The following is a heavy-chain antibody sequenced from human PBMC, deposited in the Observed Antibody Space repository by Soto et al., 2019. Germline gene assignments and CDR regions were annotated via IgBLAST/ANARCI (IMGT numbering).Heavy chain of an antibody. CDR1: GFTFSNAW. D-gene: IGHD3-22*01. CDR2: IKSKTDGGTT. CDR3: TTWYYYDSSGYYYPDY. J-gene: IGHJ4*02. Sequence: PGGSLRLSCAASGFTFSNAWMSWVRQAPGKGLEWVGRIKSKTDGGTTDYAAPVKGRFTISRDDSKNTLYLQMNSLKTEDTAVYYCTTWYYYDSSGYYYPDYWGQGTLVTVSS. V-gene: IGHV3-15*01.